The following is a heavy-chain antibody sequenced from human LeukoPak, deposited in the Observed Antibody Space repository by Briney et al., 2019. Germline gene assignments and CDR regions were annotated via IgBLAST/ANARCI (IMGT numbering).Heavy chain of an antibody. CDR2: IYYSGSP. CDR3: ARTTVNTSEYDAFDI. V-gene: IGHV4-59*01. J-gene: IGHJ3*02. D-gene: IGHD4-17*01. Sequence: SETLSLTCSVSGGSIRSYYWSWIRQPPGKGLEWIGYIYYSGSPNYNPSLNSRVTISMDTSKNQFSLKLTSVTAADTAVFYCARTTVNTSEYDAFDIWGQGTMVTVSS. CDR1: GGSIRSYY.